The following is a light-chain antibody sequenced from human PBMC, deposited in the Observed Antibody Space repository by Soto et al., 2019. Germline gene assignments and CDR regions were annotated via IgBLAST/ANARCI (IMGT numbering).Light chain of an antibody. CDR2: VGS. CDR3: MQVVQPPWT. CDR1: QSLLYSNGYNY. J-gene: IGKJ1*01. V-gene: IGKV2-28*01. Sequence: IVMTQSPLSLPVTPGDTASISCRSSQSLLYSNGYNYLDWYLQKPGQTPQLLIYVGSTRPCGVPARFSGSGSGTDFTLNVSRVEAEDVGVYYCMQVVQPPWTFGQGTKVDIK.